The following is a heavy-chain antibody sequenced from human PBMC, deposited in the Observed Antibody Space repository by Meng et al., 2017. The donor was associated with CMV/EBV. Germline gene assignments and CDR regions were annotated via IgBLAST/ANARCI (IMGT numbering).Heavy chain of an antibody. J-gene: IGHJ4*02. CDR2: IYHSVNT. CDR1: GGSVTSGGYY. CDR3: ARAPPSAPFDY. Sequence: SCTVSGGSVTSGGYYWSWIRQHPGKGLEWIGYIYHSVNTYYNPSLKSRVTISVDTSKNQFSLKLTSVTAADTAVYFCARAPPSAPFDYWGQGTLVTVSS. V-gene: IGHV4-31*02.